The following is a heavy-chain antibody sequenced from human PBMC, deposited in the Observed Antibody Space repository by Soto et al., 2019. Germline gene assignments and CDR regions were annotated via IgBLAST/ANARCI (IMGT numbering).Heavy chain of an antibody. J-gene: IGHJ4*02. V-gene: IGHV3-21*06. CDR1: GFTFTRCS. Sequence: PVGSLRLSCAASGFTFTRCSMNWGRQAPGKGLEWVSSISSTTNYIYYGDSMKGRFTISRDNAKNSLYLEMNSLRAEDTAVYYCSRDSEDLTAKFDYRGQESPVTVSS. CDR3: SRDSEDLTAKFDY. CDR2: ISSTTNYI.